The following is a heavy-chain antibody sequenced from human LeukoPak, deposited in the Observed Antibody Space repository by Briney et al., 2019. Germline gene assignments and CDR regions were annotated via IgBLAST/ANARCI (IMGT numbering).Heavy chain of an antibody. V-gene: IGHV1-69*13. CDR1: GVTFSTYA. CDR2: IIPIFGTA. Sequence: ASVTVSCTTSGVTFSTYAINWVRQAPGQGLEWMGRIIPIFGTANYAQSIQGRVLITADESTSTAYMELSSLRSEDTAVYYCARGAYWGQGTLVTVSS. CDR3: ARGAY. J-gene: IGHJ4*02.